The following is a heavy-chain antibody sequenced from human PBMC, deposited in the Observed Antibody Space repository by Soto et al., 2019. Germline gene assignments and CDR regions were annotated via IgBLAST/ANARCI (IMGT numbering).Heavy chain of an antibody. Sequence: QVQLQESGPGMVKPSETLSLTCTVSGCSISSYYWSWIRQPPGKGLEWIGYIYYSGSTNYNPSLKSRVTISVDTSKNQFSLKLSSVTAADTAVYYCAREKEYYYDSRGYYLANWYFDLWGRGTLVTVSS. CDR3: AREKEYYYDSRGYYLANWYFDL. J-gene: IGHJ2*01. D-gene: IGHD3-22*01. CDR1: GCSISSYY. CDR2: IYYSGST. V-gene: IGHV4-59*01.